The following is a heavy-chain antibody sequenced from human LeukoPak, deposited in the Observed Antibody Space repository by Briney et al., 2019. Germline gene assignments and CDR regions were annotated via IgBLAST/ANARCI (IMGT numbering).Heavy chain of an antibody. CDR2: IYPGDSET. J-gene: IGHJ3*01. V-gene: IGHV5-51*01. CDR1: GYNFDSLW. Sequence: GESLKISCKAYGYNFDSLWIGWVRQMPGKGLEWMGIIYPGDSETRYSPSFQGQVTMSADKSINTAYLQWSSLKASDTAIYYCAVLQLWANVFDVWGQGAMVTVTS. D-gene: IGHD3-16*01. CDR3: AVLQLWANVFDV.